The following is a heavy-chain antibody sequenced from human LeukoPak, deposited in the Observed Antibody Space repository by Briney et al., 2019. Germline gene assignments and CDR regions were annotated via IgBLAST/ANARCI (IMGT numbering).Heavy chain of an antibody. CDR1: GGSFSGYY. D-gene: IGHD3-3*01. CDR2: IYTSGST. J-gene: IGHJ4*02. Sequence: SETLSLTCAVYGGSFSGYYWSWIRQPAGKGLEWIGLIYTSGSTNYNPSLKSRVTMSVDTSKNQFSLKVSSVTAADTAMYYCARGSGTIFGVVVLDYWGQGTLVTVSS. V-gene: IGHV4-59*10. CDR3: ARGSGTIFGVVVLDY.